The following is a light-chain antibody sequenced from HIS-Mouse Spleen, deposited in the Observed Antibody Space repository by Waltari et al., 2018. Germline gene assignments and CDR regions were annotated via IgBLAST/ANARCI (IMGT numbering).Light chain of an antibody. CDR1: SLRSSY. J-gene: IGLJ3*02. Sequence: SSELTQDPAVSVALGQTVRITCQGDSLRSSYARWYQQKPGPAPVLVIYRNNQRPSGVTDRFSGSKSGTSASLAISGLRSEDEADYYCAAWDDSLSGWVFGGGTKLTVL. CDR3: AAWDDSLSGWV. V-gene: IGLV3-19*01. CDR2: RNN.